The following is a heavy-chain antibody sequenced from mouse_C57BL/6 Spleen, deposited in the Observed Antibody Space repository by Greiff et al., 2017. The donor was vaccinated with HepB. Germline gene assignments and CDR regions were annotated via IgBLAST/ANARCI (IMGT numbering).Heavy chain of an antibody. CDR3: AREGLYFFAY. Sequence: EVQLVESGGDLVKPGGSLKLSCAASGFTFSSYGMSWVRQTPDKRLEWVATISSGGSYTYYPDSVKGRFTISRDNAKNTLYLQMSSLKSEDTAMYYCAREGLYFFAYWGQGTLVTVSA. V-gene: IGHV5-6*01. CDR1: GFTFSSYG. J-gene: IGHJ3*01. CDR2: ISSGGSYT. D-gene: IGHD2-1*01.